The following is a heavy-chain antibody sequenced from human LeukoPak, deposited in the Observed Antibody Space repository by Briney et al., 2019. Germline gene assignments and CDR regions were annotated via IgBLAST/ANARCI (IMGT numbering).Heavy chain of an antibody. CDR2: ISSSSSYI. D-gene: IGHD3-10*01. CDR3: ARDGEKETDYFDY. Sequence: PGGSLRLSCAASGFTFSSHSMNWVRQAPGKGLEWVSSISSSSSYIYYADSVKGRFTISRDNAKNSLYLQMNSLRAEDTAVYYCARDGEKETDYFDYWGQGTLVTVSS. V-gene: IGHV3-21*01. CDR1: GFTFSSHS. J-gene: IGHJ4*02.